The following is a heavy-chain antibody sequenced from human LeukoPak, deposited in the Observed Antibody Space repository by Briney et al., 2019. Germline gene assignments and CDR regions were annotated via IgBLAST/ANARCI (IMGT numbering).Heavy chain of an antibody. CDR1: GLTFSSYG. J-gene: IGHJ4*02. CDR2: ISYDGSNK. CDR3: AKDLGGDTAMVFDY. V-gene: IGHV3-30*18. Sequence: SGRSLRLSCAASGLTFSSYGMHWVRQAPGKGLEWVAVISYDGSNKYYADSVKGRFTISRDNSKNTLYLQMNSLRAEDTAVYYCAKDLGGDTAMVFDYWGQGTLVTVSS. D-gene: IGHD5-18*01.